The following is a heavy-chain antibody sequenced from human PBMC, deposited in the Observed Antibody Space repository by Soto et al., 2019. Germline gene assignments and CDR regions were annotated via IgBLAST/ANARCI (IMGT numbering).Heavy chain of an antibody. CDR1: GFTFSNYA. Sequence: EVQLLESGGGLVQPGGSLRLSRAASGFTFSNYAVTWVRQAPGKGLEWVSTISGSGGSTYYADSVKGRFTISRDNSKNTLYLQMNSLRAEDTTVYYCAKDQGRSWYEIDYWGQGTLVSFSS. D-gene: IGHD6-13*01. J-gene: IGHJ4*02. V-gene: IGHV3-23*01. CDR2: ISGSGGST. CDR3: AKDQGRSWYEIDY.